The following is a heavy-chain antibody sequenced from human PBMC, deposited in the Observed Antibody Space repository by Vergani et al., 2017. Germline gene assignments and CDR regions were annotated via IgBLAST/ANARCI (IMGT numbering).Heavy chain of an antibody. CDR3: ARGRGSSSGVGYFDY. CDR1: GGTLSSYD. D-gene: IGHD6-6*01. V-gene: IGHV1-69*01. J-gene: IGHJ4*02. CDR2: LIPIFGTA. Sequence: QVQLVQSGAEVTKPGSSVQVSCKAWGGTLSSYDISWVRRAPGPGLEWMGGLIPIFGTANYAQKFQGRVTITADESTSTAYMERSSLRSEDTAVYYCARGRGSSSGVGYFDYWGQGTLVTVSS.